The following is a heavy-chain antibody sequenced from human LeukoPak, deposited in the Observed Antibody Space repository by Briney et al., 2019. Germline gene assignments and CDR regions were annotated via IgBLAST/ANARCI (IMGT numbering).Heavy chain of an antibody. Sequence: PSETLSLTCTVSGGSISSSSYYWGWVRQAPGEGLEWVSSISSTSEYIHYADSVKGRFTISRDNAKNSLYLQMNSLRAEDTAVYYCARPSPGSGGYWYFDYWGQGTLVTVSS. CDR3: ARPSPGSGGYWYFDY. D-gene: IGHD2-21*02. CDR1: GGSISSSSYY. V-gene: IGHV3-21*01. J-gene: IGHJ4*02. CDR2: ISSTSEYI.